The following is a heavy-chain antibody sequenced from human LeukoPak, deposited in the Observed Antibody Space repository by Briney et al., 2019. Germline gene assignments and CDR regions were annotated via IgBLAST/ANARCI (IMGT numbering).Heavy chain of an antibody. D-gene: IGHD1-26*01. J-gene: IGHJ4*02. Sequence: ASVKVSCKASGYTFVDFGVSWVRQAPGQGLEWMGWINSHNGDTNYAERFQDRVTMTTDTSTTTSYMELRSLRSDDTAVYYCARAVSGSLYEDFDFWGQGTLVTVSA. CDR1: GYTFVDFG. V-gene: IGHV1-18*01. CDR2: INSHNGDT. CDR3: ARAVSGSLYEDFDF.